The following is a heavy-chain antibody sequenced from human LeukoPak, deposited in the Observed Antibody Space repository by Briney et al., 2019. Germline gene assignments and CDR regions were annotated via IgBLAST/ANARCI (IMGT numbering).Heavy chain of an antibody. D-gene: IGHD3-9*01. Sequence: GGSLRLSCAASGFTFNIFNMNWVRQAPGKGLEWVSSITSGGDYIYYADSVKGRFTTSRDNDKNSLSLQLNSLRVEDTAVYYCARGHYDVLAASYKWTPDYWGQGTLVTVSS. CDR1: GFTFNIFN. CDR3: ARGHYDVLAASYKWTPDY. V-gene: IGHV3-21*01. J-gene: IGHJ4*02. CDR2: ITSGGDYI.